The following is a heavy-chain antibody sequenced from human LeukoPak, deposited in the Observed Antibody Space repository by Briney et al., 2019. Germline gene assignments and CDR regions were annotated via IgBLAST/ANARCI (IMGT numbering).Heavy chain of an antibody. CDR1: GFTFSYYT. CDR2: ISSSSSSR. CDR3: ATKTGSTSFIDD. Sequence: PGGSLRLSCAASGFTFSYYTMHWVRQAPGKGLEWVASISSSSSSRHYSDSVKGRFSNSRENAKSSLYLQMDSLRAEDTAVYYCATKTGSTSFIDDWGQGTLVTVSS. V-gene: IGHV3-21*01. J-gene: IGHJ4*02. D-gene: IGHD2-2*01.